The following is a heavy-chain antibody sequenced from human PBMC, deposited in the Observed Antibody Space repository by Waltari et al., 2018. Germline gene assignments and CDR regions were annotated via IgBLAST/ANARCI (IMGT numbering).Heavy chain of an antibody. V-gene: IGHV4-34*01. J-gene: IGHJ4*02. Sequence: QVQLQQWGAGLLKPSETLSLTCAVYGGSFSGYYWSWIRQPPGKGLEWIGEINHSGSTNYNPSLKSRVTISVDTSKNQFALKLGSVTAADTAVYYCARGSSSGRVFDYWGQGTLVTVSS. CDR2: INHSGST. CDR1: GGSFSGYY. D-gene: IGHD6-6*01. CDR3: ARGSSSGRVFDY.